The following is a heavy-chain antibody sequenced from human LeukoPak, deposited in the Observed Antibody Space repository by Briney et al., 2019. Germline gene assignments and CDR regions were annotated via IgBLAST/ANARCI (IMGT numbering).Heavy chain of an antibody. CDR3: ARSSGSRSHWSRPVSH. Sequence: PSETLSLTCAVYGGSFSGYYWSWIRQPPGKGLEWIGEINHSGSTNYNPSLKSRVTISVDTSKNQFSLKLSSVTAADTAVYYCARSSGSRSHWSRPVSHWGQGTLVTVSS. D-gene: IGHD3-10*01. J-gene: IGHJ4*02. V-gene: IGHV4-34*01. CDR2: INHSGST. CDR1: GGSFSGYY.